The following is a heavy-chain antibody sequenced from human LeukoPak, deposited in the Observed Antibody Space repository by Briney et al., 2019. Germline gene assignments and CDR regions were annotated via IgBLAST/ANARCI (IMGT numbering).Heavy chain of an antibody. Sequence: PGGSLRLSCAASGFTFSNFAMHWVRQAPGKGLEWVAVISYDGSNKYYADSVKGRFTISRDNSKNTLYLQMNSLRAEDTAVYYCARERYFDYWGQGTLVTVSS. V-gene: IGHV3-30*03. CDR1: GFTFSNFA. CDR3: ARERYFDY. J-gene: IGHJ4*02. CDR2: ISYDGSNK.